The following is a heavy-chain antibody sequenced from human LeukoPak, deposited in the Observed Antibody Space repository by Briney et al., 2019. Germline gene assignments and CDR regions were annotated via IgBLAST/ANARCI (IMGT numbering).Heavy chain of an antibody. Sequence: PSETLSLTCTVSGGSFSSGIYYWGWIRQPPGKGLEWIGSIYYSGSTSYNPSLKSRVTISVDTSKNQFSLKLTSVTAADTAVYYCASRNDILTGYVFDFWGQGTLVTVSS. CDR2: IYYSGST. J-gene: IGHJ4*02. CDR3: ASRNDILTGYVFDF. CDR1: GGSFSSGIYY. V-gene: IGHV4-39*01. D-gene: IGHD3-9*01.